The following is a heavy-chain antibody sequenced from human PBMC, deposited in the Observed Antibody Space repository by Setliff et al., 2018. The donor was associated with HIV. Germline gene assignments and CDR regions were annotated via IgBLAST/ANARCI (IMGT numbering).Heavy chain of an antibody. Sequence: TLSLTCAVYGGSFSGYYWSWSRQPPGKGLEWIGEVTHSGRTNYNPSLESRVTTSVDTSKKQFSLRLTSVTAADTAVYYCARGAFIGYGWSYFGMDVWGQGTTVTVSS. D-gene: IGHD3-22*01. CDR1: GGSFSGYY. J-gene: IGHJ6*02. V-gene: IGHV4-34*01. CDR3: ARGAFIGYGWSYFGMDV. CDR2: VTHSGRT.